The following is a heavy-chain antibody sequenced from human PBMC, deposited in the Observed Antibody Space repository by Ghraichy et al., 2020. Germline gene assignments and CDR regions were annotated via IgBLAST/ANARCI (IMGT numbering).Heavy chain of an antibody. CDR3: ARCSSTALYYFDY. D-gene: IGHD3-10*02. CDR1: GFTVSSNY. J-gene: IGHJ4*02. Sequence: GGSLRLSCAASGFTVSSNYMSWVRQAPGKGLEWVSVIYSGGSTYYADSVKGRFTISRDNSKNTLYLQMNSLRAEDTAVYYCARCSSTALYYFDYWGQGTLVTVSS. V-gene: IGHV3-53*01. CDR2: IYSGGST.